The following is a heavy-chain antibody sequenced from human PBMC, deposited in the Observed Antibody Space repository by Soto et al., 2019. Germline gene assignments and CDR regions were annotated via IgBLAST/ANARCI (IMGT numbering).Heavy chain of an antibody. Sequence: QLQLQESGPGLVKPSETLSLTCTVSGGSISSSSYYWGWIRQPPGKGLEWIGSIYYSGSTYYNPSLKSRVTISVDTSKNQFSLKLSSVTAADTAVYYCARHMDDPVYDFWSGYLEGWFDPWGQGTLVTVSS. V-gene: IGHV4-39*01. CDR1: GGSISSSSYY. D-gene: IGHD3-3*01. CDR3: ARHMDDPVYDFWSGYLEGWFDP. J-gene: IGHJ5*02. CDR2: IYYSGST.